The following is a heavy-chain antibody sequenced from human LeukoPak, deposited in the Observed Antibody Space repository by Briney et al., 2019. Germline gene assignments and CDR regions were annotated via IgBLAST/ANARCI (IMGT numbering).Heavy chain of an antibody. CDR2: IYTSGST. CDR3: ARSVYPYSSSSYYYYYYMDV. V-gene: IGHV4-4*07. D-gene: IGHD6-6*01. CDR1: GGSISSYY. J-gene: IGHJ6*03. Sequence: SSETLFLTCTVSGGSISSYYWSWIRQPAGKGLEWIGRIYTSGSTNYNPSLKSRVTMSVDTSKNQFSLKLSSVTAADTAVYYCARSVYPYSSSSYYYYYYMDVWGKGTTVTVS.